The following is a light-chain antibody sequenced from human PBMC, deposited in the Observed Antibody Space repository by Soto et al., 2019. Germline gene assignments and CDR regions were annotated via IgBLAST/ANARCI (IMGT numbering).Light chain of an antibody. J-gene: IGLJ1*01. CDR3: SSYTSGSTPYV. V-gene: IGLV2-14*03. Sequence: QSVLTQPASLSGSPGQSITISCTGTSRDVGAYDYVSWYQQYPGKAPKLMIYDVTDRPSGVSDRFFGSKSGNTASLTISGLQAEDEADYYCSSYTSGSTPYVFGTGTKVTVL. CDR1: SRDVGAYDY. CDR2: DVT.